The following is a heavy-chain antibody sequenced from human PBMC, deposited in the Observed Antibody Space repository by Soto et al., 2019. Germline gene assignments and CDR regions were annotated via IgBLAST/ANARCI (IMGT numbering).Heavy chain of an antibody. D-gene: IGHD3-9*01. CDR2: INHSGST. CDR3: ARGLPTYDIHY. V-gene: IGHV4-34*01. J-gene: IGHJ4*02. CDR1: GGSFSGYY. Sequence: SETLSLTCAVYGGSFSGYYWSWIRQPPGKGLEWIGEINHSGSTNYNPPLKSRVTISVDTSKNQFSLKLSSVTAADTAVYYCARGLPTYDIHYWGQGTLVTVSS.